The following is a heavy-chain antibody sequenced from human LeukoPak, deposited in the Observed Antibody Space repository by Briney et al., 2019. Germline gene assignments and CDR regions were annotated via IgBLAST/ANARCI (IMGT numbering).Heavy chain of an antibody. CDR3: ARGPGGYSYGFTLDY. CDR1: GGSISSYY. CDR2: IYYSGSI. D-gene: IGHD5-18*01. V-gene: IGHV4-59*01. J-gene: IGHJ4*02. Sequence: KPSETLSLTCTVSGGSISSYYWSWIRQPPGKGLEWIGYIYYSGSINYNPSLKSRVTISVDTSKNQFSLKLSSVTAADTAVYYCARGPGGYSYGFTLDYWGQGTLATVSS.